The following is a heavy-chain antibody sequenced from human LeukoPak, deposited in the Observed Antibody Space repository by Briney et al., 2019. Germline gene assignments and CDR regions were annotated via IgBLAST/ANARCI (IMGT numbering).Heavy chain of an antibody. CDR1: GFTFSSYC. Sequence: GGSLRLSCAASGFTFSSYCMHWVRQAPGNGLEGVAFIRYDGSNKYYADSVKGRFTISRDNSKNTLYLQMNCLRAEDTAVYYCAKPYQGPGYYDSSGYYLKYWGQGTLVTVSS. D-gene: IGHD3-22*01. CDR2: IRYDGSNK. J-gene: IGHJ4*02. CDR3: AKPYQGPGYYDSSGYYLKY. V-gene: IGHV3-30*02.